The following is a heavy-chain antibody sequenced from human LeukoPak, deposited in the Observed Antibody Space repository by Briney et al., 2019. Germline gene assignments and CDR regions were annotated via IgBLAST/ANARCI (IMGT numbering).Heavy chain of an antibody. CDR2: ISSSSSYI. D-gene: IGHD5-24*01. CDR1: GFTFSSYS. J-gene: IGHJ6*04. V-gene: IGHV3-21*01. Sequence: GGSLRLSCAASGFTFSSYSMNWVRQAPGKGLEWVSSISSSSSYIYYADSVKGRFTTSRDNAKNSLYLQMNSLRAEDTAVYYCARDKVEMATINYYGMDVWGKGTTVTVSS. CDR3: ARDKVEMATINYYGMDV.